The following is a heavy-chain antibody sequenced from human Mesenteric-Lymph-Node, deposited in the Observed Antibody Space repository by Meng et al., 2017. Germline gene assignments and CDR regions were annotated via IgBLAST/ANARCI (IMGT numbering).Heavy chain of an antibody. D-gene: IGHD1-26*01. V-gene: IGHV3-20*04. Sequence: GESLKISCAASGFTFDDYGMSWVRQAPGKGLEWVSGINWNGGRTGYADSVKGRFTISRDNAKNSLYLQMNSLRAEDTAVYYCARREGATTDAFDIWGRGTMVTVSS. J-gene: IGHJ3*02. CDR1: GFTFDDYG. CDR2: INWNGGRT. CDR3: ARREGATTDAFDI.